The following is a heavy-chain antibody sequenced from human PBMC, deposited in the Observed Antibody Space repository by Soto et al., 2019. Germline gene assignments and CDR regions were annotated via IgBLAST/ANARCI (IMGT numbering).Heavy chain of an antibody. CDR2: INDSGST. J-gene: IGHJ4*02. Sequence: LSETLSLTCAVSGGSFRGYFWSWIRQSPDKGLEWIGEINDSGSTYYNPSFKSRLTISVDTSKSQISLTLTSVTAADSAVYYCQGGDFWGPGTRVTVS. V-gene: IGHV4-34*01. CDR1: GGSFRGYF. D-gene: IGHD3-16*01. CDR3: QGGDF.